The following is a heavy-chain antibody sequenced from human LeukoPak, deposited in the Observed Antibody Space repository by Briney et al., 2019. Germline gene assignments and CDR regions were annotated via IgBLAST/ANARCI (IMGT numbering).Heavy chain of an antibody. CDR2: IGGDGGGGT. Sequence: GGSLRLSCAASGFTFSTYTMAWVRQAPGGGLEWVSGIGGDGGGGTYYADSVKGWFAISRDNSKSTLYLQMNSLRVEDTAVYYCVKDFGRNLGGPGYWGRGTLVTVSS. V-gene: IGHV3-23*01. J-gene: IGHJ4*02. D-gene: IGHD3-10*01. CDR1: GFTFSTYT. CDR3: VKDFGRNLGGPGY.